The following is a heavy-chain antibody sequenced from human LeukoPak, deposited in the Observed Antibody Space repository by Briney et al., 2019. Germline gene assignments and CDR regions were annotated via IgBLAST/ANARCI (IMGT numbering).Heavy chain of an antibody. CDR1: GFTFSTYG. D-gene: IGHD3-9*01. CDR2: IANDGITT. Sequence: PGRSLRLSCIASGFTFSTYGTHWVRQAAGKGLEWVAVIANDGITTYYADSVKGRFTISRDTSRNTLYLQMNSLRAEDTAVYYCAKDLVDFDWLPSAYFDYWGQGTLVTVSS. J-gene: IGHJ4*02. V-gene: IGHV3-30*18. CDR3: AKDLVDFDWLPSAYFDY.